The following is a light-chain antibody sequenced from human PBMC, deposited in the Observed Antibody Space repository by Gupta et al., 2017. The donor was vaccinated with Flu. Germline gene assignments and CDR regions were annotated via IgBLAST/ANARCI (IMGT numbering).Light chain of an antibody. V-gene: IGLV1-51*01. CDR1: SSNIGNNY. J-gene: IGLJ2*01. Sequence: QSVLTQPPSASAAPGQKVTISCSGSSSNIGNNYVSWYQQLPGTAPKLLIYDNNKRPSGIPDRFSCSKSGTSATLGITGLQTGDEADYYCGTWDSSLSAVVFGGGTKLTVL. CDR2: DNN. CDR3: GTWDSSLSAVV.